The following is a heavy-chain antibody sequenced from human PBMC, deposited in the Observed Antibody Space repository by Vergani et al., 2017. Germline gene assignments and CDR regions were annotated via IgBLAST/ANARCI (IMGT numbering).Heavy chain of an antibody. Sequence: QVQLQESGPGLVKPSQTLSLTCTVSGGSFSTGGQSWTWLRQSAGKGLEWIGRIYTSGATNYNPSLWSRAIMSVDASKKQFSLKLTSVTAADTAVYYCARDLFYYDSSGYYSGFFDYWGQGTLVTVSS. D-gene: IGHD3-22*01. CDR2: IYTSGAT. V-gene: IGHV4-61*02. CDR3: ARDLFYYDSSGYYSGFFDY. CDR1: GGSFSTGGQS. J-gene: IGHJ4*02.